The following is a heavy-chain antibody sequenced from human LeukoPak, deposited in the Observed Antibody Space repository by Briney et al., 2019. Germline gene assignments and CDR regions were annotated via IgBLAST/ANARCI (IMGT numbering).Heavy chain of an antibody. D-gene: IGHD1-20*01. CDR3: ARDPGNWFDY. V-gene: IGHV4-39*07. CDR1: GGSISSSSYY. Sequence: PSETLSLTCTVSGGSISSSSYYWGWIRQPPGKGLEWIGSIYYSGSTYYNPSLKSRVTISVDTSKNQFSLKLSSVTAADTAVYYCARDPGNWFDYWGQGTLVTVSS. CDR2: IYYSGST. J-gene: IGHJ4*02.